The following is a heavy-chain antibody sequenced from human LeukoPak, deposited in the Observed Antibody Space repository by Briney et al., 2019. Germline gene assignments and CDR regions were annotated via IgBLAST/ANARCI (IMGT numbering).Heavy chain of an antibody. D-gene: IGHD6-13*01. CDR3: AKDRDSGSWSPFDY. Sequence: PGGSLRLSCAASGFTFHNNGMSWVRQAPGKGLEWVSAISGSSRSTYHADSVKGRFTISRDNSKNTLYLQMNSLRAEDTAVYYCAKDRDSGSWSPFDYWGQGTLVTVSS. CDR1: GFTFHNNG. J-gene: IGHJ4*02. CDR2: ISGSSRST. V-gene: IGHV3-23*01.